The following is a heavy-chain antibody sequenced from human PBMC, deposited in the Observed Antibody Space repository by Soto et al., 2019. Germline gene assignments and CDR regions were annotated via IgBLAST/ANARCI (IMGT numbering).Heavy chain of an antibody. D-gene: IGHD5-12*01. CDR3: AKVATIDYYYYGMDV. Sequence: QVQLVESGGGVVQPGRSLRLSCAASGFTFSSYGMHWVRQAPGKGLEWVAVISYDGSNKYYADSVKGRFTISRDNSKNTLYLQMNSLRAEDTAVYYCAKVATIDYYYYGMDVWGQGTTVTVSS. V-gene: IGHV3-30*18. CDR2: ISYDGSNK. J-gene: IGHJ6*02. CDR1: GFTFSSYG.